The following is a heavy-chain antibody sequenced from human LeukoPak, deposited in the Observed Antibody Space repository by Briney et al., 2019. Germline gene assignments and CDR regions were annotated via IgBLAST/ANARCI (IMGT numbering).Heavy chain of an antibody. CDR3: AREGGLLWALDY. Sequence: GGSLRLSCAASGFIVSTYYMSWVRQAPGKGLEWVSLIYSDGSTYYADSVKGRFTISRENSKNTLYLQMNSLRAEDTAVCYCAREGGLLWALDYWGQGTLVTVSS. CDR2: IYSDGST. D-gene: IGHD3/OR15-3a*01. CDR1: GFIVSTYY. J-gene: IGHJ4*02. V-gene: IGHV3-53*01.